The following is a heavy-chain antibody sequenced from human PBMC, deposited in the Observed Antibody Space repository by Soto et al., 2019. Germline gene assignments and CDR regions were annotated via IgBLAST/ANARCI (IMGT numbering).Heavy chain of an antibody. V-gene: IGHV1-58*01. Sequence: GASVKVSCKASGFTFTSSAVQWVRQARGQRLEWIGWIVVGSGNTNYAQKFQERVTITRDMSTSTAYMELSSLRSEDTAVYYCAADLLPDYGGNYYFDYWGQGTLVTVSS. CDR3: AADLLPDYGGNYYFDY. CDR2: IVVGSGNT. CDR1: GFTFTSSA. D-gene: IGHD4-17*01. J-gene: IGHJ4*02.